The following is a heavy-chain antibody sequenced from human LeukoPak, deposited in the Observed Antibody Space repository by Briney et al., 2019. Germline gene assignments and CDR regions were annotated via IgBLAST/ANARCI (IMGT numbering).Heavy chain of an antibody. CDR1: GGSISSSSYY. CDR3: ASRSLVVPAAMRG. CDR2: IYYSGST. V-gene: IGHV4-39*01. D-gene: IGHD2-2*01. Sequence: SETLSLTCTVSGGSISSSSYYWGWIRQPPGKGLEWIGRIYYSGSTYYNPSLKSRVTISVDTSKNQFSLKLSSVTAADTAVYYCASRSLVVPAAMRGWGQGTLVTVSS. J-gene: IGHJ1*01.